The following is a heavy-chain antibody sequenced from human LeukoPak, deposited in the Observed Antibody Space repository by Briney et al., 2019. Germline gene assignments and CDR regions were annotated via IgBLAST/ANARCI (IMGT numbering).Heavy chain of an antibody. CDR1: GFTFSSYG. Sequence: GRSLRLSCAASGFTFSSYGMHWVRQAPGKGLEWVAVISYDGSNKYYADSVKGRITISRDNSKNTLYLQMNSLRAEDTAVYYCAKDSDSYLDTWGQGTLVTVSS. CDR3: AKDSDSYLDT. V-gene: IGHV3-30*18. J-gene: IGHJ4*02. CDR2: ISYDGSNK. D-gene: IGHD5-18*01.